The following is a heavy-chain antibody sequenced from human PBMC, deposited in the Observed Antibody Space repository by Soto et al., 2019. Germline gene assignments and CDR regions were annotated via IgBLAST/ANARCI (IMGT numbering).Heavy chain of an antibody. V-gene: IGHV3-30-3*01. CDR1: GFTFSSYA. CDR3: AREDGYDSSGYYPAYWYFDL. D-gene: IGHD3-22*01. J-gene: IGHJ2*01. CDR2: ISYDGSNK. Sequence: QVQLVESGGGVVQPGRSLRLSCAASGFTFSSYAMHWVRQAPGKGLEWVAVISYDGSNKYYADSVKGRFTISRDNSKNTLYLQMNSLRAEDTAVYYCAREDGYDSSGYYPAYWYFDLWGRGTLVTVSS.